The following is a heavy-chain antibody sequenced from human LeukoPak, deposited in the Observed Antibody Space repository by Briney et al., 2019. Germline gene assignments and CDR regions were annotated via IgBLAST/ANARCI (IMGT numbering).Heavy chain of an antibody. CDR2: VWYDGTNI. CDR1: GFTFSTYG. V-gene: IGHV3-33*01. CDR3: AREGYSGTYFFDY. J-gene: IGHJ4*02. Sequence: PGRSLRLSCAASGFTFSTYGMHWVRQAPGKGLEWVAVVWYDGTNIHYVDSVKGRFTISRDNSKSTLYLQMNSLTAEDTAVYYCAREGYSGTYFFDYWGQGTPVTVSS. D-gene: IGHD1-26*01.